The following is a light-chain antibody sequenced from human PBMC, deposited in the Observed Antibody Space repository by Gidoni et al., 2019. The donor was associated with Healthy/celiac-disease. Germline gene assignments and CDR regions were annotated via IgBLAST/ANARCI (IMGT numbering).Light chain of an antibody. CDR1: QSLLHSNGYNY. Sequence: DIVMTQSPLYLPVTPGEPASIPCRSSQSLLHSNGYNYLDWYLQKPGQSPQLLIYLGSNRASGVPDRFSGSGSGTDFTLKISRVEAEDVGVYYCMQALQTPRTFGPGTKVDIK. V-gene: IGKV2-28*01. CDR2: LGS. CDR3: MQALQTPRT. J-gene: IGKJ3*01.